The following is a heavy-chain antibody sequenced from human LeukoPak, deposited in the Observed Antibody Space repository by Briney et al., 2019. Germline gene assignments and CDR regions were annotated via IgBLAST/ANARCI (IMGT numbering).Heavy chain of an antibody. CDR3: TTTLQYYYDTSGPFPDAFDI. V-gene: IGHV3-49*01. J-gene: IGHJ3*02. CDR2: IRSKAYGGTT. CDR1: GFTFGDYA. D-gene: IGHD3-22*01. Sequence: PGRSLRLSCTASGFTFGDYAMSWFRQAPGKGLEWVGFIRSKAYGGTTEYTASVKGRFTISRDDSKSIAYLQMNSLKIEDTAVYYCTTTLQYYYDTSGPFPDAFDIWGQGTMVTVSS.